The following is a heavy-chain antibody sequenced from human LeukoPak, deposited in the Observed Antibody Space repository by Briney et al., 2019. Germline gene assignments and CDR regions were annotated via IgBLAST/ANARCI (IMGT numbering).Heavy chain of an antibody. Sequence: GGSLRLSCSVSGLTFYTYAMSWVRQAPGKGLEWVSAISGRDGRTYYTDSVKGRFTISRDNSKNMLYLQMNSLRAEDTAVYYCCTSPSFGSSWYQFNYWGQGALVIVSS. CDR2: ISGRDGRT. CDR3: CTSPSFGSSWYQFNY. CDR1: GLTFYTYA. D-gene: IGHD6-13*01. V-gene: IGHV3-23*01. J-gene: IGHJ4*02.